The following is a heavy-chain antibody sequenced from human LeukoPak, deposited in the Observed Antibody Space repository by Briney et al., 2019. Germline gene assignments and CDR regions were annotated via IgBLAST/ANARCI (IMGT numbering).Heavy chain of an antibody. CDR3: ALSSGYYDDAFDI. V-gene: IGHV4-59*06. J-gene: IGHJ3*02. CDR2: IYYSGST. CDR1: GGSFSGYY. D-gene: IGHD3-22*01. Sequence: SETLSLTCAVYGGSFSGYYWSWIRQPPGKGLEWIGYIYYSGSTYYNPSLKSRVTISVDTSKNQFSLKLSSVTAADTAVYYCALSSGYYDDAFDIWGQGTMVTVSS.